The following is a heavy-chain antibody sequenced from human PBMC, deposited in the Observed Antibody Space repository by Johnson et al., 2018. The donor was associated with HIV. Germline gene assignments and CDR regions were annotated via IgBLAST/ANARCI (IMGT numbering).Heavy chain of an antibody. CDR3: AKVSRSKGGVIVPLGAFDI. V-gene: IGHV3-9*01. D-gene: IGHD3-16*02. CDR2: ISWNSGST. CDR1: GFTFDDYA. Sequence: VQLVESGGGVVQPGRSLRLSCAASGFTFDDYAMHWVRQVPGKGLEWVSGISWNSGSTGYADSVKGRFTISRDNSKNTLYLQMNSLSPEDTAVYYCAKVSRSKGGVIVPLGAFDIWGQGTMVTVSS. J-gene: IGHJ3*02.